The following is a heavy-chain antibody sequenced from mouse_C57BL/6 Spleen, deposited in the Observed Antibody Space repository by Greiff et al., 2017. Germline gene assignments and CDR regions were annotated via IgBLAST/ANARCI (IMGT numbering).Heavy chain of an antibody. CDR1: GYTFTSYW. CDR2: IDPSDSYT. D-gene: IGHD1-1*01. CDR3: ARPIYYGSSYVDY. Sequence: QVQLQQPGAELVKPGASVKLSCKASGYTFTSYWMQWVKQRPGQGLEWIGEIDPSDSYTTYNQKFKGKATLTVDTSSSTAYMQLSSLTSEDSAVYYCARPIYYGSSYVDYWGQGTTLTVSS. J-gene: IGHJ2*01. V-gene: IGHV1-50*01.